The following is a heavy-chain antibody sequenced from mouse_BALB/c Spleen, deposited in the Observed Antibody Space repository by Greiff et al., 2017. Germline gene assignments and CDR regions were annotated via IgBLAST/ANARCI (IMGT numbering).Heavy chain of an antibody. V-gene: IGHV5-9-3*01. J-gene: IGHJ4*01. CDR3: ARVHYGNSYAMDY. CDR2: ISSGGSYT. CDR1: GFTFSSYA. D-gene: IGHD2-1*01. Sequence: EVQGVESGGGLVKPGGSLKLSCAASGFTFSSYAMSWVRQTPEKRLEWVATISSGGSYTYYPDSVKGRFTISRDNAKNTLYLQMSSLRSEDTAMYYCARVHYGNSYAMDYWGQGTSVTVSS.